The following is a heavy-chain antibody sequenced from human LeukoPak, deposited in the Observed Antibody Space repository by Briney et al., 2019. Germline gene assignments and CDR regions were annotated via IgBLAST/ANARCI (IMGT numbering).Heavy chain of an antibody. J-gene: IGHJ5*02. CDR1: GFTFSSYE. Sequence: GGSLRLSCAASGFTFSSYEMNWVRQAPGKGLEWVSYISSSGSTIYYADSVKGRFTISRDNAKNSLYLQMNSLRAEDTAVYYCARGPLTVTRGFDPWGQGTLVTVSS. CDR2: ISSSGSTI. D-gene: IGHD4-17*01. CDR3: ARGPLTVTRGFDP. V-gene: IGHV3-48*03.